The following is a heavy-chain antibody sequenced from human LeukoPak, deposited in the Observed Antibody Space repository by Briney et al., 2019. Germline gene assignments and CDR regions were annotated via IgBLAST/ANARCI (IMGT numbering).Heavy chain of an antibody. D-gene: IGHD2-2*01. J-gene: IGHJ6*03. Sequence: SETLSLTCTVSGGSISSYYWSWIRQPPGKGLEWIGYIYDSGSTNYNPSLKSRVTISVDTSKNQFSLKLSSVTAADTAVYYCARTPVVVPAAMPGAGYYYYMDVWGKGTTVTISS. CDR3: ARTPVVVPAAMPGAGYYYYMDV. V-gene: IGHV4-59*12. CDR1: GGSISSYY. CDR2: IYDSGST.